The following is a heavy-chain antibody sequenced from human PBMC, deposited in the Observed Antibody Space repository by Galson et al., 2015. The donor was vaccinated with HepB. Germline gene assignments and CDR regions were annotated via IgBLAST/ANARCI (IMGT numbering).Heavy chain of an antibody. V-gene: IGHV3-23*01. J-gene: IGHJ5*01. Sequence: SLRLSCAASGFAFDTHAMSWVRQAPGRGLGWISGISGNGDSTFYADSVKGRFTVSRDNSNNMLYLQMNSLRAEDTGLYFCAKGYGLFDSWGQGILVTVSS. CDR1: GFAFDTHA. D-gene: IGHD5-18*01. CDR2: ISGNGDST. CDR3: AKGYGLFDS.